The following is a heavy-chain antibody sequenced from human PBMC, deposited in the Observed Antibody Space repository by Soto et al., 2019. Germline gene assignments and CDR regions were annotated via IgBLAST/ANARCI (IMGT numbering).Heavy chain of an antibody. J-gene: IGHJ6*02. CDR3: ARHAFGDDYYCYGMDV. V-gene: IGHV5-51*01. Sequence: GESLKISCKGSGYSFNSYWISWVRQMPGKGLEWMGRIDPRDSDTTYSPSFQGQVTISVDKSINTAYLQWSSLKASDSAVYYCARHAFGDDYYCYGMDVWGQGTTVTVSS. CDR1: GYSFNSYW. D-gene: IGHD4-17*01. CDR2: IDPRDSDT.